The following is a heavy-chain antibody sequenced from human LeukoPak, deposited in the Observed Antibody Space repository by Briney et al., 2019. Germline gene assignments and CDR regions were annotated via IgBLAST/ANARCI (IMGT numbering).Heavy chain of an antibody. CDR2: IYSGGTT. V-gene: IGHV3-53*01. CDR3: AKDGSRWPFEY. J-gene: IGHJ4*02. D-gene: IGHD4-23*01. Sequence: QPGGSLRLSCAASGFTFSSYWMSWVRQAPGKGLEWVSVIYSGGTTYYADYVKGRFTVSRDKSKNTLYLQMNSLRVDDTALYYCAKDGSRWPFEYWGQGTLVTVSS. CDR1: GFTFSSYW.